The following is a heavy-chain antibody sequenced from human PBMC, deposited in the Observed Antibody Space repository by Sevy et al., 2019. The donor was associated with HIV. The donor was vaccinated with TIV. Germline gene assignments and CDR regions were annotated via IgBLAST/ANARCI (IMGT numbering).Heavy chain of an antibody. CDR1: GYTLTEFS. J-gene: IGHJ4*02. D-gene: IGHD3-22*01. Sequence: ASVKVSCKISGYTLTEFSMHWVRQVPGKGLEWMGSFDPEDAKTIYSQKFQGRVTMTEDTSTDTAYMELRSLRSEDTAMYYCAITREYYSDSSGDFDYWGQGTLVTVSS. V-gene: IGHV1-24*01. CDR3: AITREYYSDSSGDFDY. CDR2: FDPEDAKT.